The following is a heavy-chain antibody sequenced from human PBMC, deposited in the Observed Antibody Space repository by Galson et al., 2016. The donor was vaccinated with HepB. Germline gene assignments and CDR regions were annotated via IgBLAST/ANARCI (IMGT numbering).Heavy chain of an antibody. Sequence: WVRQAPGKGLDWVAAISYDGRDKYYADSVKGRFTISRDNSRNMVYLEMNSLRPEDTAVYYCARDPYGDNDAFDIWGQGTMVSVSS. CDR3: ARDPYGDNDAFDI. V-gene: IGHV3-30-3*01. D-gene: IGHD4-17*01. CDR2: ISYDGRDK. J-gene: IGHJ3*02.